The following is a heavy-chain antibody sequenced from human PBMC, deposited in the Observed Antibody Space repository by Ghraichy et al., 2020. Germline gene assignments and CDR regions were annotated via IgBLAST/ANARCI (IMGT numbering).Heavy chain of an antibody. V-gene: IGHV1-2*02. Sequence: ASVKVSCKASGYTFTVYYMHWVRQAPGQGLEWMGWINPNSGGTNYAQKFQGRVTMTRDTSISTAYMELSRLRSDDTAVYYCARVFAPRGEVYGMDVWGQGTTVTVSS. CDR1: GYTFTVYY. J-gene: IGHJ6*02. CDR3: ARVFAPRGEVYGMDV. D-gene: IGHD3-3*01. CDR2: INPNSGGT.